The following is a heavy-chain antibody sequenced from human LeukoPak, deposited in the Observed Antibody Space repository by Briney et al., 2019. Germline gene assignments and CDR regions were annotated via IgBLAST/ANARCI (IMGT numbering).Heavy chain of an antibody. D-gene: IGHD2-15*01. CDR3: AKNGDRGAYCTGGTCYPYFYYYMDV. J-gene: IGHJ6*03. CDR2: ISGSGTNT. CDR1: GFTFSSYA. Sequence: GGSLRLSCAASGFTFSSYAMSWVRQAPGKGLEWVSAISGSGTNTYYADSVKGRFTISRDNSQNTLFLQMNSLRAEDTAIYYCAKNGDRGAYCTGGTCYPYFYYYMDVWGKGTTVTI. V-gene: IGHV3-23*01.